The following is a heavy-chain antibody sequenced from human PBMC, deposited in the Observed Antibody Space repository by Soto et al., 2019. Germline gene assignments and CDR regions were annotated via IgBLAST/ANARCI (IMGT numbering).Heavy chain of an antibody. CDR2: MNPNSGNT. Sequence: ASVKVSCKASGYTFTSYDINWVRQATGQGLEWVGWMNPNSGNTGYAQKFQGRVTMTRNTSISTAYMELSSLRSEDTAVYYCAREGCSSTSCSYYYYMDVWGKGTTVTVSS. J-gene: IGHJ6*03. D-gene: IGHD2-2*01. V-gene: IGHV1-8*01. CDR1: GYTFTSYD. CDR3: AREGCSSTSCSYYYYMDV.